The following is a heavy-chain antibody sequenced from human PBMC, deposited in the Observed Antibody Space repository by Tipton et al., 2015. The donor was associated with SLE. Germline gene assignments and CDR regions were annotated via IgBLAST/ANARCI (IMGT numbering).Heavy chain of an antibody. CDR2: IYHSGST. CDR1: GGSISSGGYY. D-gene: IGHD4-17*01. J-gene: IGHJ4*02. V-gene: IGHV4-30-2*01. Sequence: TLSLTCTVSGGSISSGGYYWSWIRQPPGKGLEWIGYIYHSGSTYYNPSLKSRVTISVDRSKNQFSLKLSSVTAADTAVYYCARGTRSIAAWGLRPLYFDYWGQGTLVTVSS. CDR3: ARGTRSIAAWGLRPLYFDY.